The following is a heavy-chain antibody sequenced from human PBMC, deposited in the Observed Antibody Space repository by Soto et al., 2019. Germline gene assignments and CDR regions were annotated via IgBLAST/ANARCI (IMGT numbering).Heavy chain of an antibody. CDR2: ISYDGSIE. D-gene: IGHD6-6*01. J-gene: IGHJ6*02. V-gene: IGHV3-30*09. Sequence: QVQLVESGGGVVQPGRSLRLSCATSGFTSNRFAVHWVRQAPGKGLEWVAAISYDGSIEYYADSAKGRFAISRDGSQSTVFLQMNGLTVDDTAVYYWARAGGTSSWFAYYGMTVWGQGTTVTVSS. CDR3: ARAGGTSSWFAYYGMTV. CDR1: GFTSNRFA.